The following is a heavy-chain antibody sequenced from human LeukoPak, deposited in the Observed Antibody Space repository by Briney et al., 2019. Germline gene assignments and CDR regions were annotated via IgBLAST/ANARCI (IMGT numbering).Heavy chain of an antibody. CDR2: INSRGTTT. CDR1: GFTFSTYE. J-gene: IGHJ4*02. CDR3: SKVDFDDGDD. Sequence: GGSPRLSCAASGFTFSTYEMNWVRQAPGEGLEWVSYINSRGTTTYYADSVKGRFTISRDNAKNSLYLQMNSLGVEDTGVYYCSKVDFDDGDDWGQGTLVTVSS. V-gene: IGHV3-48*03. D-gene: IGHD3-9*01.